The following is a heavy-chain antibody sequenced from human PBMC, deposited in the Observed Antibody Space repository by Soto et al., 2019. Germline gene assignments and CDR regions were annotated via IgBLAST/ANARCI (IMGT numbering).Heavy chain of an antibody. V-gene: IGHV3-33*01. CDR1: GFTFSSYG. CDR3: ARTAYYYVSSGYYFDC. CDR2: IWYDGRNT. D-gene: IGHD3-22*01. J-gene: IGHJ4*02. Sequence: GGSLRLSCAASGFTFSSYGMHWVRQAPGKGLEWVAVIWYDGRNTYYADSVKGRFTISRDNSKNTLYLQMNSLRAEDTAVYYCARTAYYYVSSGYYFDCWGQGTLVTVSS.